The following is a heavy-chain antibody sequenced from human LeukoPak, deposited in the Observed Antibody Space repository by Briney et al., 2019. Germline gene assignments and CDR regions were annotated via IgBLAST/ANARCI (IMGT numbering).Heavy chain of an antibody. CDR2: IYTSGST. CDR1: GGSISSYY. V-gene: IGHV4-4*07. Sequence: SETLSLTCTVPGGSISSYYWSWIRQPAGKGLEWIGRIYTSGSTNYNPSLKSRVTISVDTSKNQFSLKLSSVTAADTAVYYCARMGYYYGSGSYYNRLRPTALFDYWGQGTLVTVSS. D-gene: IGHD3-10*01. CDR3: ARMGYYYGSGSYYNRLRPTALFDY. J-gene: IGHJ4*02.